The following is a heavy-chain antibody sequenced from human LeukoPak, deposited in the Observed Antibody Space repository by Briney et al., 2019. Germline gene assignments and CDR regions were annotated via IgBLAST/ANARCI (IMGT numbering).Heavy chain of an antibody. Sequence: SLRLSCTASGFTFGDYAMSWVRQAPGKGLEWVGFIRSKAYGGTTEYAASAKGRFTISRDDSKSIAYLQMNSLKTEDTAVYYCTRSGGYYDSFLFDYWGQGTLVTVSS. J-gene: IGHJ4*02. D-gene: IGHD3-22*01. CDR1: GFTFGDYA. CDR2: IRSKAYGGTT. CDR3: TRSGGYYDSFLFDY. V-gene: IGHV3-49*04.